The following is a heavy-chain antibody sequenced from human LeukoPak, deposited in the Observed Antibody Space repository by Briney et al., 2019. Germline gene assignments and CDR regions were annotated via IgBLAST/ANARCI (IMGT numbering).Heavy chain of an antibody. CDR2: IRYDGSNK. D-gene: IGHD3-10*01. Sequence: GGSLRLSCAASGFTFSSYGMHWVRQAPGKGLEWVAFIRYDGSNKHYADSVKGRFTVSRDNSKNTLYLQMNSLRAEDTAIYYRAKDADYYYGSGNSMDVWGKGTTVTVSS. CDR1: GFTFSSYG. V-gene: IGHV3-30*02. CDR3: AKDADYYYGSGNSMDV. J-gene: IGHJ6*03.